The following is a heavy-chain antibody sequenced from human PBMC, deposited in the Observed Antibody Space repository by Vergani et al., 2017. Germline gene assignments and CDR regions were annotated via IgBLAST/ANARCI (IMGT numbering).Heavy chain of an antibody. Sequence: QLQLQESGPGLVKPSETLSLTCTVSGGSISSSSYYWGWIRQPPGKGLEWIGSIYYSGSTYYNPSLKSRVSISVDTSKNQFSLKLSSVTAADTAVYYCAKDPGSGSYHYYYMDVWGKGTTVTVSS. J-gene: IGHJ6*03. CDR3: AKDPGSGSYHYYYMDV. D-gene: IGHD3-10*01. CDR2: IYYSGST. CDR1: GGSISSSSYY. V-gene: IGHV4-39*02.